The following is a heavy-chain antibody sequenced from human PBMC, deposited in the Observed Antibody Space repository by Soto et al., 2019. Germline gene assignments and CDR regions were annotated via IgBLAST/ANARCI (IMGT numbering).Heavy chain of an antibody. Sequence: ASVKVSCKASGGTFSSYAISWVRQAPGQGLEWMGGIIPIFGTANYAQKFQGRVTITADESTSTAYMELSSLRSEDTAVYYCARARCGGGRCRYYYYGMDVWGQGTTVTVSS. D-gene: IGHD2-21*01. CDR2: IIPIFGTA. CDR1: GGTFSSYA. V-gene: IGHV1-69*13. CDR3: ARARCGGGRCRYYYYGMDV. J-gene: IGHJ6*02.